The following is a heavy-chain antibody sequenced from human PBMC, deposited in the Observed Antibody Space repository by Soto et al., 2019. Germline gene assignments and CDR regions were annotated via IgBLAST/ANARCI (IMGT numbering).Heavy chain of an antibody. CDR1: GYTFTSYG. CDR2: ISGNNGYT. CDR3: ARDRWYDSSGYYYGDY. J-gene: IGHJ4*02. D-gene: IGHD3-22*01. Sequence: QVQLVQSGAEVKKPGASVKVSCKASGYTFTSYGISWVRQAPGQGLEWMGWISGNNGYTNYAQKRQGRVTMTTDTSTSTAYMELRSLRSDDTAVYYCARDRWYDSSGYYYGDYWGQGTLVTVSS. V-gene: IGHV1-18*01.